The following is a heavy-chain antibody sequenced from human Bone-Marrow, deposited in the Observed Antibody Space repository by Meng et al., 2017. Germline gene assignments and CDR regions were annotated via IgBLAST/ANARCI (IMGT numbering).Heavy chain of an antibody. CDR1: RYTFTSYA. V-gene: IGHV7-4-1*02. CDR2: ITTNTGDP. CDR3: ARVLDGDYINWFDP. D-gene: IGHD4-17*01. J-gene: IGHJ5*02. Sequence: ASVKVSCKTSRYTFTSYAINWVRQAPGQGLEGMGWITTNTGDPTYAPGFTGRFVFSLDTSVSTAYLQISSLKAEDTAVYYCARVLDGDYINWFDPWGQGTLVTVSS.